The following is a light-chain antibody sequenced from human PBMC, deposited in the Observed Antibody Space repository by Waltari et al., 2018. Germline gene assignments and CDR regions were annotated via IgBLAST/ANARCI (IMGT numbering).Light chain of an antibody. CDR1: QSVSRA. CDR2: GAS. CDR3: QHYLRLPVT. Sequence: EIVLTQSPGTLSLSLGERATLSCRASQSVSRALTWYQQKPGQAPRLLIYGASTRAPGIPDSFSGSGSGTDFSLTISRLEPDDFAVYYCQHYLRLPVTFGQGTTVEV. V-gene: IGKV3-20*01. J-gene: IGKJ1*01.